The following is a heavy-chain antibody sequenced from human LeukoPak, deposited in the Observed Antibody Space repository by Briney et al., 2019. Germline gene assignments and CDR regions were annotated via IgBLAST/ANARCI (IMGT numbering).Heavy chain of an antibody. Sequence: GGSLRLSCAASGFTFSDYFMGWIRQAPGMGLEWVSYISSTSTTIYYADSVKGRFTISRDNAKNSVFLQMNSLRADDTAVYYCAAGYTSGLSAYWGQGTLVTVSS. CDR1: GFTFSDYF. CDR3: AAGYTSGLSAY. D-gene: IGHD6-19*01. CDR2: ISSTSTTI. V-gene: IGHV3-11*01. J-gene: IGHJ4*02.